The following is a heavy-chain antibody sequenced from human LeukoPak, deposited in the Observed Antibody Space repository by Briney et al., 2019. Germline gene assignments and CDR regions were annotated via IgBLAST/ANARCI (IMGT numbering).Heavy chain of an antibody. D-gene: IGHD4-17*01. V-gene: IGHV3-23*01. J-gene: IGHJ4*02. Sequence: GGSLRLSCAASGFTFSSYAMSWVRQAPGKGLEWVSAISGSGGSTYYADSVKGRFTNSRDNSKNTLYLQMNSLRAEDTAVYYCATPTTVTTYNFDYWGQGTLVTVSS. CDR1: GFTFSSYA. CDR3: ATPTTVTTYNFDY. CDR2: ISGSGGST.